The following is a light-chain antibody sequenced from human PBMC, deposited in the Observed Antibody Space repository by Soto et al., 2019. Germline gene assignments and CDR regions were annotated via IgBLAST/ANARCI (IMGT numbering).Light chain of an antibody. V-gene: IGLV1-47*01. Sequence: QAVVTQPPSASGTPGQRVTISCSGSSSNIGDNYVYWYQQFPGTAPKLLIYRNNQRPPGVPDRFSGSKSGTSASLAISGLRSEDEADYYCAAWDDSLSGWVFGGGTKLTVL. CDR1: SSNIGDNY. J-gene: IGLJ3*02. CDR3: AAWDDSLSGWV. CDR2: RNN.